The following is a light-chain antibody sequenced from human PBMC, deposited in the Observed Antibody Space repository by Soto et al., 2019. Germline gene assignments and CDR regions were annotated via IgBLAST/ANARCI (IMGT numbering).Light chain of an antibody. V-gene: IGKV3-15*01. J-gene: IGKJ1*01. Sequence: EIVMMQSPAIRSVSPGERATLSCRTSQSVSGDLAWYQQKPGQAPRLLMYRTSIRATGVPARFSGSGSGTDFILTISSLQSEDFAVYYCQQYDRWPPWTFGQGTKVEIK. CDR3: QQYDRWPPWT. CDR1: QSVSGD. CDR2: RTS.